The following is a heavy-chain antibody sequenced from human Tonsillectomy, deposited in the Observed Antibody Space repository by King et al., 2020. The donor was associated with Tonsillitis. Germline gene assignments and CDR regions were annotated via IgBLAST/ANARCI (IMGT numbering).Heavy chain of an antibody. D-gene: IGHD6-6*01. CDR3: ARGXSNSXDY. J-gene: IGHJ4*02. V-gene: IGHV3-7*03. CDR1: GFTFGNYW. Sequence: VQLVESGGGLVQPGESLRLSCAASGFTFGNYWMTWVRQAPGKGLEWVANMNEDGSIKYYVYSVRGRFSISRDNAKNSLYLQMNRLRAEDTALYYCARGXSNSXDYWGXGTLVTVSS. CDR2: MNEDGSIK.